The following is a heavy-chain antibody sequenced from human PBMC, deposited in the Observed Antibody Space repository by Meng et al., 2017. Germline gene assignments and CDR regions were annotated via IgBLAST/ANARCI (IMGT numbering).Heavy chain of an antibody. V-gene: IGHV3-53*02. J-gene: IGHJ4*02. CDR2: IYSGGST. CDR1: GFTVSSNY. CDR3: ARGGSYYSY. D-gene: IGHD1-26*01. Sequence: GQLVETGGGFIQPGGPLRLSWAASGFTVSSNYMSWVRQAPGKGLEWVSVIYSGGSTYYADSVKGRFTISRDNSKNTLYLQMNSLRAEDTAVYYCARGGSYYSYWGQGTLVTVSS.